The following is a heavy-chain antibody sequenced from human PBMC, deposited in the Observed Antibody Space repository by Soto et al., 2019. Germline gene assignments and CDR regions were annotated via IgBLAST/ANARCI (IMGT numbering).Heavy chain of an antibody. CDR1: GYTFTNYA. J-gene: IGHJ3*02. Sequence: QVQLVQSGAEVKKPGASVKLSCKASGYTFTNYAIHWVRQAPGQSLEWMGWINAGNGDTKYSQKFQGRVTITRGTSASTAYMELTSLRSEDSAVYYCARAYDYIWGTYRYTGSFDIWGQGTMVTVSS. CDR3: ARAYDYIWGTYRYTGSFDI. D-gene: IGHD3-16*02. CDR2: INAGNGDT. V-gene: IGHV1-3*01.